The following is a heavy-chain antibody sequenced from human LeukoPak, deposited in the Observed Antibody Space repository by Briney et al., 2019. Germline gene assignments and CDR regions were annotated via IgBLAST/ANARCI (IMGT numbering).Heavy chain of an antibody. CDR1: GGSFSGYY. CDR3: ARECTYYDILTGYRKYYYYYYYMDV. D-gene: IGHD3-9*01. CDR2: INHSGST. J-gene: IGHJ6*03. V-gene: IGHV4-34*01. Sequence: SETLSLTCAVYGGSFSGYYWSWIRQPPGKGLEWIGEINHSGSTNYNPSLKSRVTISVDTSKNQFSLKLSSVTAADTAVYYCARECTYYDILTGYRKYYYYYYYMDVWGKGTTVTVSS.